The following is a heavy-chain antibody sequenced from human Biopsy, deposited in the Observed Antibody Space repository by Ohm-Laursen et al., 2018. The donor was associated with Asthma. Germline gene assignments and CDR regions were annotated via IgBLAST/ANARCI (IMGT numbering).Heavy chain of an antibody. CDR3: ARKAGSCISRTCYSLDF. J-gene: IGHJ4*02. V-gene: IGHV1-69*13. Sequence: SVKVSCNSLGGTFNTYVIGRVRQAPGQGLEWMGGINSVFGTTTYPQKFQDRVTITANDSTSTVYMELSSLRSEDTAVYYCARKAGSCISRTCYSLDFWGQGTLVTVSS. D-gene: IGHD2-2*01. CDR2: INSVFGTT. CDR1: GGTFNTYV.